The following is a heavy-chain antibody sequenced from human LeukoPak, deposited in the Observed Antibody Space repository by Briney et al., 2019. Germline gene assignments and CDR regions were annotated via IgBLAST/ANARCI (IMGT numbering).Heavy chain of an antibody. Sequence: ASVKVSCKASGYTFSDYYIHWVRQAPGQGLEWMGCISPNSDGTDYAQKFQGRVTMTSDTSISTAYMYLSRLRSDDTAVYYCARDHIAMAGVLDYWGQGTLVTVSS. CDR3: ARDHIAMAGVLDY. CDR2: ISPNSDGT. J-gene: IGHJ4*02. V-gene: IGHV1-2*02. D-gene: IGHD6-19*01. CDR1: GYTFSDYY.